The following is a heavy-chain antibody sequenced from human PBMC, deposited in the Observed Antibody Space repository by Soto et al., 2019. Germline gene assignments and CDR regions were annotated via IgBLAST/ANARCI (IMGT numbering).Heavy chain of an antibody. Sequence: QVQLVESGGGVVQPGRSLRLSCAASGFTFNNYTMHWVRQAPGKGLEWVALISYDGSNKYYADSVKGRFTISRDNYKNTLYLQMNSLRAEDTAVYYCERDYDSSGYLDFWGQGTLVTVSS. J-gene: IGHJ4*02. D-gene: IGHD3-22*01. CDR1: GFTFNNYT. CDR3: ERDYDSSGYLDF. CDR2: ISYDGSNK. V-gene: IGHV3-30-3*01.